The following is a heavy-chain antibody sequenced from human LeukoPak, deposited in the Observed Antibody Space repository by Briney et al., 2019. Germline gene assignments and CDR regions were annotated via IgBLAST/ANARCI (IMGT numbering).Heavy chain of an antibody. J-gene: IGHJ4*02. Sequence: GASVKVSCKASGYTFTRYAMNWVRQAPGQGLEWMGWINTNTGNPTYTQGFTGRFVFSLDTSVSTAYLQISSLKAEDTALYYCARGGNSFDYWGQGTLVTVSS. CDR1: GYTFTRYA. CDR3: ARGGNSFDY. D-gene: IGHD2-15*01. V-gene: IGHV7-4-1*02. CDR2: INTNTGNP.